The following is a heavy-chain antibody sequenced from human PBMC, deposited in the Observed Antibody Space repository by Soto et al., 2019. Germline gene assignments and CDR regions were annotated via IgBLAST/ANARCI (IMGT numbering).Heavy chain of an antibody. J-gene: IGHJ4*02. CDR3: ANTVVIPDLVDY. V-gene: IGHV1-8*01. Sequence: QVRLVQSGAEVREPGASVKVSCEASGNTFTYYDIHWVRQATGQGLEWLGWMNPNTGHTVYSRKFQGRVTMTRNTSISTTYMELSSLRSEDTALYYCANTVVIPDLVDYWGQGTLVTVSS. D-gene: IGHD2-21*01. CDR2: MNPNTGHT. CDR1: GNTFTYYD.